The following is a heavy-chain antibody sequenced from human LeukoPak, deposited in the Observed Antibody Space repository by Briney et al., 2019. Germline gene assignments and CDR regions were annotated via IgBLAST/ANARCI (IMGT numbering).Heavy chain of an antibody. D-gene: IGHD6-6*01. CDR2: INHSGST. CDR1: GGSFSGYY. V-gene: IGHV4-34*01. J-gene: IGHJ5*02. Sequence: SETLSLTCAVYGGSFSGYYWSWIRQPPGKGLEWIGEINHSGSTNYNPSLKSRVTISVDTSKNQFSLKLSSATAADTAVYYCARRPYSSSPYNWFDPWGQGTLVTVSS. CDR3: ARRPYSSSPYNWFDP.